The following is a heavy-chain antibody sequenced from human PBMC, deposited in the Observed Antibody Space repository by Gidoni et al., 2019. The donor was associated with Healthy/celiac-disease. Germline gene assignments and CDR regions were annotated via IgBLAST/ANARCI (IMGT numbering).Heavy chain of an antibody. J-gene: IGHJ4*02. CDR3: AKDWGDYYDSSGYLADY. CDR2: ISGSGGST. Sequence: EVQLLESGGGLVQPGGSLRLSCAASGFPFSSYAMSWVRQAPGKGLEWISAISGSGGSTYYADSVKGRFTISRDNSKNTLYLQMNSLRAEDTAVYYCAKDWGDYYDSSGYLADYWGQGTLVTVSS. D-gene: IGHD3-22*01. CDR1: GFPFSSYA. V-gene: IGHV3-23*01.